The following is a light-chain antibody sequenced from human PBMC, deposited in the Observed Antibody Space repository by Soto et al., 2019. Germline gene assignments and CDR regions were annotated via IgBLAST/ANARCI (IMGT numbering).Light chain of an antibody. CDR3: QQRLSWPIT. CDR2: DTS. Sequence: EIVLTQSPGTLSLSPGERATLSCRASHTISSSYLAWYQQKPGQPPRLLIFDTSNRATGIPARFSGSGSGTDFTLTISSLEPEDFAVYYCQQRLSWPITFGQGTRLEIK. J-gene: IGKJ5*01. V-gene: IGKV3D-20*02. CDR1: HTISSSY.